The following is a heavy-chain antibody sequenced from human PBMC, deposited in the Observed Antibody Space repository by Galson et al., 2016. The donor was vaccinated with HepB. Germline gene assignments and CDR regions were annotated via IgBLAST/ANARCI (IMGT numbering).Heavy chain of an antibody. CDR2: IYYSGST. CDR3: ATGIVVAGKMYYYYMDV. CDR1: GGSIRSYY. V-gene: IGHV4-59*08. D-gene: IGHD6-19*01. J-gene: IGHJ6*03. Sequence: LSLTCTVSGGSIRSYYWSWIRQPPGKGLEWIGNIYYSGSTNYNPSLKSRVTISVDTSKNHLSLSLSSVTAADTAVYYCATGIVVAGKMYYYYMDVWGKRTSVTVSS.